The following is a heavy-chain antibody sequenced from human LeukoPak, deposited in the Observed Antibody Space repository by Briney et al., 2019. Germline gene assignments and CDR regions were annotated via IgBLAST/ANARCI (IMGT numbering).Heavy chain of an antibody. Sequence: GGSLRLSCAASGFTFSSYWMSWVRQAPGKGLEWVANIKQDGSEKYYVDSVKGRFTISRDNAKNSLYLQMNSLRAEDTAVYYCARDADYCSSTSCHVDYWGQGTLVTVSS. D-gene: IGHD2-2*01. CDR2: IKQDGSEK. CDR3: ARDADYCSSTSCHVDY. CDR1: GFTFSSYW. J-gene: IGHJ4*02. V-gene: IGHV3-7*01.